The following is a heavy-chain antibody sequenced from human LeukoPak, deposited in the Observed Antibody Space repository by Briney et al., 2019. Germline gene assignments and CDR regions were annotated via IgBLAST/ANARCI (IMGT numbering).Heavy chain of an antibody. J-gene: IGHJ4*02. Sequence: GGSLRLSCAASGFTLSSYAMSWVRQAPGKGLEWVSAISGSGGSTYYADSVKGRFTISRDNSKNTLYLQMNSLRAEDTAVYYCAKVYGSSWYFDYWGQGTLVTVSS. CDR2: ISGSGGST. V-gene: IGHV3-23*01. D-gene: IGHD6-13*01. CDR1: GFTLSSYA. CDR3: AKVYGSSWYFDY.